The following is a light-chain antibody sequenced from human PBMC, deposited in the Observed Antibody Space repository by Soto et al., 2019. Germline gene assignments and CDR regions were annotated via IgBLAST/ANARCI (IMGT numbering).Light chain of an antibody. CDR2: RAS. V-gene: IGKV3-15*01. Sequence: EIVMTQSPATLSVSPGERATLSCRASQSFSNNLAWFQHKPGQAPRLLIYRASTRATGIPDRFSGSGSGTEFTLTISSLQSEDFAVYYCQQYNDWPRTFGQGTKVES. CDR3: QQYNDWPRT. J-gene: IGKJ1*01. CDR1: QSFSNN.